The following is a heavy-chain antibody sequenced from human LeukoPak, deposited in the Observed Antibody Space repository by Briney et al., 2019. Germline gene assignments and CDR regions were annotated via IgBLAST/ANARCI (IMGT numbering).Heavy chain of an antibody. J-gene: IGHJ4*02. CDR3: AKVPSARTGDRVY. V-gene: IGHV3-23*01. CDR2: ISGSGGST. CDR1: GFTVSSNY. D-gene: IGHD7-27*01. Sequence: AGGSLRLSCAASGFTVSSNYMSWVRQAPGKGLEWVSAISGSGGSTYYADSVKGRFTISRDNSKNTLYLQMNSLRAEDTAVYYCAKVPSARTGDRVYWGQGTLVTVSS.